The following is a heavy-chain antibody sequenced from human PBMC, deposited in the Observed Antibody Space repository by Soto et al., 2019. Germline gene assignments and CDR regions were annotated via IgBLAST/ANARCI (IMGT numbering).Heavy chain of an antibody. CDR3: AKDMIAAAGTFEDYYYYYGMDV. CDR1: GFTFDDYT. V-gene: IGHV3-43*01. D-gene: IGHD6-13*01. J-gene: IGHJ6*02. CDR2: ISWDGGST. Sequence: GGSLRLSCAASGFTFDDYTMHWVRQAPGKGLEWVSLISWDGGSTYYADSVKGRFTISRDNSKNSLYLQMNSLRTEDTALYYCAKDMIAAAGTFEDYYYYYGMDVWGQGTTVTVSS.